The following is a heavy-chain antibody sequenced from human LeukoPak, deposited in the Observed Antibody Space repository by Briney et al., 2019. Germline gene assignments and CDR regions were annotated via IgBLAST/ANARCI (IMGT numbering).Heavy chain of an antibody. D-gene: IGHD1-7*01. Sequence: GGSLRLSCTASGFSFSSYGMHWVRQAPGKGLEWVAVISYDGSNKYYADSVKGRFTISRDNSKNTLYLQMNSLRAEDTAVYYCAKDQGTESSYYYGMDVWGKGTTDTVSS. CDR1: GFSFSSYG. CDR3: AKDQGTESSYYYGMDV. V-gene: IGHV3-30*18. CDR2: ISYDGSNK. J-gene: IGHJ6*04.